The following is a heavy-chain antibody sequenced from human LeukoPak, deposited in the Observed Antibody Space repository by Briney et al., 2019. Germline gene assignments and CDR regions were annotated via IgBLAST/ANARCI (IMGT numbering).Heavy chain of an antibody. CDR3: ARHTRGGGYSYGPYFDY. Sequence: PSETLSLTCTVSGGSISSSSYYWGWIRQPPGKGLEWSGSIYYSGSTYYNPSLKSRVTISVDTSKNQFSLKLSSVTAADTAVYYCARHTRGGGYSYGPYFDYWGQGTLVTVSS. V-gene: IGHV4-39*01. CDR2: IYYSGST. CDR1: GGSISSSSYY. D-gene: IGHD5-18*01. J-gene: IGHJ4*02.